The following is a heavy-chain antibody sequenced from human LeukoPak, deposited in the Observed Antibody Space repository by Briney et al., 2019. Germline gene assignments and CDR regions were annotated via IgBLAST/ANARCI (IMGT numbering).Heavy chain of an antibody. J-gene: IGHJ4*02. CDR2: ITPILGIA. CDR3: ARRSGYDYFDY. D-gene: IGHD5-12*01. V-gene: IGHV1-69*04. CDR1: GGTFSSYA. Sequence: ASVKVSCKASGGTFSSYAISWVRQAPGQGLEWMGRITPILGIANYAQKFQGRVTITADKSTSTAYMELSSLRSEDTAVYYCARRSGYDYFDYWGQGTLVTVSS.